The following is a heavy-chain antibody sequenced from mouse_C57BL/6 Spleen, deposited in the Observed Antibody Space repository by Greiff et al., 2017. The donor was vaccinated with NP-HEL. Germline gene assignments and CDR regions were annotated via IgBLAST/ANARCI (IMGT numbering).Heavy chain of an antibody. CDR2: INPNNGGT. CDR3: ARTYYSNEGYWYFDV. D-gene: IGHD2-5*01. V-gene: IGHV1-22*01. CDR1: GYTFTDYN. Sequence: EVQLQQSGPELVKPGASVKMSCKASGYTFTDYNMHWVKQSHGKSLEWIGYINPNNGGTSYNQKFKGKATLTVNKSSSTAYMELRSLTSEDSAVYYCARTYYSNEGYWYFDVWGTGTTVTVSS. J-gene: IGHJ1*03.